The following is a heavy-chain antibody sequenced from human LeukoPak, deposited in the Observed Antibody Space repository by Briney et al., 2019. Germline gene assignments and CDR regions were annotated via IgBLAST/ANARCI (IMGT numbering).Heavy chain of an antibody. V-gene: IGHV4-59*11. CDR3: VRAFTVTTGVYYFDY. J-gene: IGHJ4*02. CDR2: VSHSGNT. D-gene: IGHD4-17*01. Sequence: SETLSLTCTVSGSSISSHSWNWIRQPPGKGLEWIGYVSHSGNTSYSPSLKDRVTISLDTSKNQFSLKLTSVTAADTAVFYCVRAFTVTTGVYYFDYRGQGTLVTVSS. CDR1: GSSISSHS.